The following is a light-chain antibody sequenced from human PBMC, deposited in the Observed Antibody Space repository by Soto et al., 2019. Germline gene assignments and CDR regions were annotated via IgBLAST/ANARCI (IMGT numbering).Light chain of an antibody. V-gene: IGKV3-20*01. CDR3: QLFANSPPRYT. Sequence: EIVLTQSPGTLSLSPGERATLSCRASRSVSSSYLAWYQRKPGQAPRLLIYGASIRAAGIADRFSGSGSVTDFTLTITRLEPDNFAVYYCQLFANSPPRYTFGQGTKLE. CDR2: GAS. CDR1: RSVSSSY. J-gene: IGKJ2*01.